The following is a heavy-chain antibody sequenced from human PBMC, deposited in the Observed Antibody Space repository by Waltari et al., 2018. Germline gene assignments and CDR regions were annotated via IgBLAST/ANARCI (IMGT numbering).Heavy chain of an antibody. J-gene: IGHJ4*02. CDR3: ARDLRDHYFDY. Sequence: QVQLVESGGGVVQPGGSLRLSCAASGFSLNSYGMHWVRQAPGKGREWVAIIRFDGIEEYYSDSVQGRFTISRDTSKNTLYLQMNSLRPEDTAIYYCARDLRDHYFDYWGQGTLVTVSS. CDR2: IRFDGIEE. CDR1: GFSLNSYG. V-gene: IGHV3-30*02. D-gene: IGHD2-21*01.